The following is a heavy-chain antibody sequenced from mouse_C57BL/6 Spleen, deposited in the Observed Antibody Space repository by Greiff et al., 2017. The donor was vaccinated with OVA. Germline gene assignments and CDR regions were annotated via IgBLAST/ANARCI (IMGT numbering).Heavy chain of an antibody. D-gene: IGHD1-1*01. V-gene: IGHV1-81*01. J-gene: IGHJ2*01. CDR3: AREDGSSY. CDR2: IYPRSGNT. Sequence: VKLQESGAELARPGASVKLSCKASGYTFTSSGISWVKQRTGQGLEWIGEIYPRSGNTYYNEKFKGKATLTADKSSSTAYMELRSLTSEDSAVYFCAREDGSSYWGQGTTLTVSS. CDR1: GYTFTSSG.